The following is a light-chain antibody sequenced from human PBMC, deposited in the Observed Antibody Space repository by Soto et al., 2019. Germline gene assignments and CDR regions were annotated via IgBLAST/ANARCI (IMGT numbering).Light chain of an antibody. CDR3: VEHSAGAGLS. Sequence: DIQMTQSPSSLSASLGDRVTISCRTSQDIRIDLGWYLQKPGEAPKRLLYSASNLQSGVPPRFSGSGSGTEFTVAITSRQPEDFGTYYCVEHSAGAGLSFGGGTKG. V-gene: IGKV1-17*01. CDR1: QDIRID. CDR2: SAS. J-gene: IGKJ4*01.